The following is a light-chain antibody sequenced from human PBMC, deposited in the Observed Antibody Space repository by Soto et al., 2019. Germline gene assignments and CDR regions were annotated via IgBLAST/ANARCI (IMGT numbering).Light chain of an antibody. CDR2: WAS. CDR3: QQGYSFAFT. V-gene: IGKV4-1*01. CDR1: QSVLYSSNNKNY. Sequence: DIVMTQSPESLAVSLCERATINCNSSQSVLYSSNNKNYLAWYQQKQGQPPKLLIYWASTRESGVPDRFSGSVSGTDGTITISSLKKEDGSTYVGQQGYSFAFTFGPGTKVDIK. J-gene: IGKJ3*01.